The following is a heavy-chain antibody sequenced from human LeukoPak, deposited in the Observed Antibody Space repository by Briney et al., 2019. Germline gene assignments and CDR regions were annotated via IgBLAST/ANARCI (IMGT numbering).Heavy chain of an antibody. Sequence: PGGSLRLSCAASGFTFSSYSMNWVRQAPGKGLEWVSSISSSSSYIYYADSVKGRFTISRDNAKNSLYLQMNSLRAEDTAVYYCARDLGSGYRPLDYWGQGTLVTVSS. CDR1: GFTFSSYS. D-gene: IGHD5-12*01. V-gene: IGHV3-21*01. CDR3: ARDLGSGYRPLDY. CDR2: ISSSSSYI. J-gene: IGHJ4*02.